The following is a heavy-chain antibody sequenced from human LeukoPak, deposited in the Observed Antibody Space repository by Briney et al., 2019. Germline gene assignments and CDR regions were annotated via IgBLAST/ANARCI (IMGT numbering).Heavy chain of an antibody. D-gene: IGHD3-10*01. CDR1: GFTFTNYA. CDR3: AKAYHYGAWSSFDY. V-gene: IGHV3-23*01. J-gene: IGHJ4*02. Sequence: GGSLRLSCAASGFTFTNYAMSWVRQAPGKGLEWVSAISARGDNTYYADSVKGRFSISRDNSQNTQYLQMNSLRAEDTAICYCAKAYHYGAWSSFDYWGQGILVTVSS. CDR2: ISARGDNT.